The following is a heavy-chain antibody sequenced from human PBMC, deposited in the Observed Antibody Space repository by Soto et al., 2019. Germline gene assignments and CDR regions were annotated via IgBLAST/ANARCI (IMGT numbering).Heavy chain of an antibody. CDR3: ASSDETHFDY. Sequence: QVQLQESGPGLVKPSGTLSLTCAVSGGSISSSNWWSWVRQPPGKGLEWIGEIYHSGSTNYNPSPKXXVXRXXDKSTNQFSLKLSSVTVADTAVYYCASSDETHFDYWGQGTLVTVSS. J-gene: IGHJ4*02. V-gene: IGHV4-4*02. CDR2: IYHSGST. CDR1: GGSISSSNW.